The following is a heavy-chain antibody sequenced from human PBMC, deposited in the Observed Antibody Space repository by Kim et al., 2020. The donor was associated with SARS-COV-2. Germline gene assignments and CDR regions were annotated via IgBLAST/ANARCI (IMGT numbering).Heavy chain of an antibody. Sequence: KSRVTISVDTSKNQFALKLNSVTAADTAVYYCARTSIVVVPAATDWYFDLWGRGTLVTVSS. CDR3: ARTSIVVVPAATDWYFDL. D-gene: IGHD2-2*01. J-gene: IGHJ2*01. V-gene: IGHV4-31*02.